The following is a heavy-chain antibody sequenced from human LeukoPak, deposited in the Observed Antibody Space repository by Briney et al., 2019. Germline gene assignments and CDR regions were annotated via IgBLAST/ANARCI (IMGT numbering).Heavy chain of an antibody. CDR2: INQDASEI. Sequence: QPGGSLRLSCAASGFTFSTYWMIWYRQAPGKGLEGVGNINQDASEISYVDSVRGRFTISRDSAKNSLHLQMNSLRAEDTAVYYCATDRDNSDWQKRFDSWGQGTLVTVSS. CDR1: GFTFSTYW. D-gene: IGHD2-21*02. CDR3: ATDRDNSDWQKRFDS. V-gene: IGHV3-7*01. J-gene: IGHJ4*02.